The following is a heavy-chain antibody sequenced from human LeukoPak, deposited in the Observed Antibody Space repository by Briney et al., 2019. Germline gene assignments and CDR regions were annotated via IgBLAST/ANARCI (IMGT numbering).Heavy chain of an antibody. CDR2: MSPNSDDT. V-gene: IGHV1-8*01. D-gene: IGHD3-10*01. CDR1: GYTFTSSD. CDR3: ARVGLRGSGTHHHWFDS. Sequence: ASTKVSCKASGYTFTSSDINWVRQATGEGLEWMGWMSPNSDDTGYAQKFQGRVTMTRDTSINTAYMELSSLRSEDTAVYYCARVGLRGSGTHHHWFDSWGQGTLITVSS. J-gene: IGHJ5*01.